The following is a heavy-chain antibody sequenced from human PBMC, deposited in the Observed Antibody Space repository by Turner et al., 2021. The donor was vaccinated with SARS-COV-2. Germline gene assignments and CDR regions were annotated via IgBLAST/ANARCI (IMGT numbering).Heavy chain of an antibody. J-gene: IGHJ4*02. Sequence: QVQLVESVGGLVQPGRSLRLSCAVSGFTFSSYGMHWVRQAPGKGLEWVAVRWYDGSNKYYADSVKGRFTISRDNSKNTLYLQMNSLIAEDTAVYYCARDGGYSGYAYFDYWGQGTLVTVSS. CDR3: ARDGGYSGYAYFDY. CDR1: GFTFSSYG. V-gene: IGHV3-33*01. CDR2: RWYDGSNK. D-gene: IGHD5-12*01.